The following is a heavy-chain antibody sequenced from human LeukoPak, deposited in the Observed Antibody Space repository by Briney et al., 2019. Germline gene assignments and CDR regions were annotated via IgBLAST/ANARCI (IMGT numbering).Heavy chain of an antibody. CDR2: IHYSGST. J-gene: IGHJ5*02. CDR1: GGSIGSSNNYY. D-gene: IGHD1-1*01. V-gene: IGHV4-61*05. Sequence: NSSETLSLTCTVSGGSIGSSNNYYWAWIRQPPGSGLEWIGYIHYSGSTNFNPSLKSRVTISVDTSKNQFSLKLSSVTAADTAVYYCARIETVGNWFDPWGQGTLVTVSS. CDR3: ARIETVGNWFDP.